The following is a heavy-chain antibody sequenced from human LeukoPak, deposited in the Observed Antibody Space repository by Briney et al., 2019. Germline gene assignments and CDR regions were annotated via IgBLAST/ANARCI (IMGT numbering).Heavy chain of an antibody. V-gene: IGHV3-7*01. Sequence: GGSLRLSCAASGFTFSSYWMSWVRQAPGKVLEWVANIKQDGSEKYYVDSVKGRFTISRDNAKNSLYLQMNSLRAEDTAVYYCARQTWFGEMGYMDVWGQGTLVTVSS. J-gene: IGHJ4*02. D-gene: IGHD3-10*01. CDR1: GFTFSSYW. CDR2: IKQDGSEK. CDR3: ARQTWFGEMGYMDV.